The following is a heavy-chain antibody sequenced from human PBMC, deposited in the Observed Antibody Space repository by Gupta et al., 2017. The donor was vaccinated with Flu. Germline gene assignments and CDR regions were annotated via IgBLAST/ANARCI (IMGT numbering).Heavy chain of an antibody. Sequence: QLVESGGGVVQTGRSLRLCCAASGFTFSSYGMHWVRQAPGKGLEWVAVIWYDGSNKYYADSVKGRFTISRDGSKNTVYLQMNSLRAEDTAMYYCAKDRGWGAPGYYYGMDVWGQGTTVTVSS. J-gene: IGHJ6*02. CDR1: GFTFSSYG. V-gene: IGHV3-33*06. CDR2: IWYDGSNK. CDR3: AKDRGWGAPGYYYGMDV. D-gene: IGHD1-26*01.